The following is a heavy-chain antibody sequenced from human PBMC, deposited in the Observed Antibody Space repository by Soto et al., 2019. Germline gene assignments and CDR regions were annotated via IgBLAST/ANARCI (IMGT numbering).Heavy chain of an antibody. V-gene: IGHV4-34*01. D-gene: IGHD3-10*01. CDR3: ARVGRAIRGIITYDY. J-gene: IGHJ4*02. CDR2: INHSGST. Sequence: PSETLSLTCAFYGGSFSGYYWTWIRQPPGTGLEWIGEINHSGSTNYNPSLKSRVTISVDTSKNQFSLKLTSVTAADTAVYYCARVGRAIRGIITYDYWGPGSLVTVSS. CDR1: GGSFSGYY.